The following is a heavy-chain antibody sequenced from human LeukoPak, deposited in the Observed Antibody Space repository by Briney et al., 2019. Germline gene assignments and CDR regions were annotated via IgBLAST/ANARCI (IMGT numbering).Heavy chain of an antibody. D-gene: IGHD6-13*01. CDR1: GFTVNTHF. J-gene: IGHJ4*02. Sequence: PGGSLRLSCAASGFTVNTHFMSWVRQAPGKGLEWVSTITGSGTATYYADSVRGRFTISRDNSNNMVYLQMNSLRADDTAVYYCAKTRSWYDEYWGQGTLVTVSS. V-gene: IGHV3-23*01. CDR2: ITGSGTAT. CDR3: AKTRSWYDEY.